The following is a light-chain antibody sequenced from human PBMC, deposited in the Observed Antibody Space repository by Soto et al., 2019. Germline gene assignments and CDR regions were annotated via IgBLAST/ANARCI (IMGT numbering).Light chain of an antibody. Sequence: EIMLTQSPGTLSLSPGERATLSCRASQSITNNYLAWYQQKPGRAHRLLIYGASSRATGIPDRFSGSGSGTDFSFTVTSLQSEDFAVYYCQQYDQWPITFGQGTLLEI. V-gene: IGKV3-20*01. CDR3: QQYDQWPIT. J-gene: IGKJ5*01. CDR1: QSITNNY. CDR2: GAS.